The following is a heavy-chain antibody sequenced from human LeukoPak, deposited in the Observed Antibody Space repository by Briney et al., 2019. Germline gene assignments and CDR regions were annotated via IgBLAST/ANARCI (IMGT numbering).Heavy chain of an antibody. CDR2: INAGNGNT. V-gene: IGHV1-3*01. Sequence: ASVKVSCKASGGTFSSYAISWVRQAPGQRLEWMGWINAGNGNTKYSQKFQGRVTITRDTSASTAYMELSSLRSEDTAVYYCARDSWVDYGGNSEQDYWGQGTLVTVSS. CDR1: GGTFSSYA. J-gene: IGHJ4*02. CDR3: ARDSWVDYGGNSEQDY. D-gene: IGHD4-23*01.